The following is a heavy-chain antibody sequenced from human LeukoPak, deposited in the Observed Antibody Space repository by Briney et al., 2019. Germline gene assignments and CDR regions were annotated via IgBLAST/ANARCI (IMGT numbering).Heavy chain of an antibody. V-gene: IGHV3-11*01. Sequence: SGGSLRLSCAGSRFTFSDYYMSWIRQAPGKGLEWVSYISGSGTTILYADSVKGRFTISRDSAKNSVYLQMNSLRAEDTALYYCARDRGPAGYLDYWGQGTLVTVSS. CDR3: ARDRGPAGYLDY. CDR2: ISGSGTTI. J-gene: IGHJ4*02. D-gene: IGHD3-22*01. CDR1: RFTFSDYY.